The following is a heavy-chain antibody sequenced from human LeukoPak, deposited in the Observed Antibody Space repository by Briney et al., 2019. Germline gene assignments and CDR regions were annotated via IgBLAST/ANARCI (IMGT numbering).Heavy chain of an antibody. D-gene: IGHD2-2*02. J-gene: IGHJ5*02. CDR2: MNPNSGNT. CDR1: GYTFTSYD. V-gene: IGHV1-8*01. Sequence: ASVKVSCKASGYTFTSYDINWVRQATGQGLEWMGWMNPNSGNTGYAHKFQGRVTMTRNTSISTAYMELSSLRAEDTAVYYCARDRPGRYCSSTSCYTASPFDPWGQGTLVTVSS. CDR3: ARDRPGRYCSSTSCYTASPFDP.